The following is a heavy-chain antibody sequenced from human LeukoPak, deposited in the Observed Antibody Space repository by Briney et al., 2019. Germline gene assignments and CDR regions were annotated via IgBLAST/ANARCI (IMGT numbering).Heavy chain of an antibody. J-gene: IGHJ4*02. V-gene: IGHV4-34*01. CDR2: INHSGST. D-gene: IGHD2-2*01. CDR3: ARSVVVPAAHKKYYDY. Sequence: SETLSLTCAVYGGSFSGYYWSWIRQPPGKGLEWIGEINHSGSTNYNPSLKSRVTISVDTSKNQFSPKLSSVTAADTAVYYCARSVVVPAAHKKYYDYWGQGTLVTVSS. CDR1: GGSFSGYY.